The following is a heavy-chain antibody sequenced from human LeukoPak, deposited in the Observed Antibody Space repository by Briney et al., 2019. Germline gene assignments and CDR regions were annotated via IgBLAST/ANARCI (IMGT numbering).Heavy chain of an antibody. CDR3: ARVGLAVSPIDY. CDR1: GVSFSGYY. V-gene: IGHV4-34*01. Sequence: SETLSLTCAVYGVSFSGYYWSWIRQPPGKGLEWIGEINHSGSTNYNPSLKSRVTISVDTSKNQFSLKLSSVTAADTAVYYCARVGLAVSPIDYWGQGTLVTVSS. D-gene: IGHD4-17*01. J-gene: IGHJ4*02. CDR2: INHSGST.